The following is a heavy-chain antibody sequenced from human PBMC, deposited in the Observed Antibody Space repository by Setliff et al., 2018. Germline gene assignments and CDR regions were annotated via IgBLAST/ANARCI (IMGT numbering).Heavy chain of an antibody. CDR2: IKQDGSEK. CDR3: ARVAYSYGRYYYYYMDV. V-gene: IGHV3-7*05. J-gene: IGHJ6*03. Sequence: HPGGSLRLSCAASGFTFSSHWMSWVRQAPGKGLEWVANIKQDGSEKYYVDSVKGRFTISRDNAKNSLYLQMNSLRAEDTAVYYCARVAYSYGRYYYYYMDVWGKGTTVTVSS. D-gene: IGHD5-18*01. CDR1: GFTFSSHW.